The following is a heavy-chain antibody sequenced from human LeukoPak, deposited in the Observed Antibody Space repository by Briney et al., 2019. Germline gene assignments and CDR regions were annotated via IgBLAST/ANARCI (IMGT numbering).Heavy chain of an antibody. Sequence: GGSLRLSCAASGFTFSSYGMHWVRQAPGKGLEWVAVISYDGSNKYYADSVKGRFTISRDNSKNTLYLQMNSLRAEDTAVYYCAKDGSVAVAFWGQGTLVTVSS. CDR1: GFTFSSYG. CDR3: AKDGSVAVAF. J-gene: IGHJ4*02. D-gene: IGHD6-19*01. V-gene: IGHV3-30*18. CDR2: ISYDGSNK.